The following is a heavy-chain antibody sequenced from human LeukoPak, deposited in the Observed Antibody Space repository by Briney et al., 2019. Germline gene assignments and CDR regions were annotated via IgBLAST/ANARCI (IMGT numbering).Heavy chain of an antibody. J-gene: IGHJ4*02. D-gene: IGHD3-3*01. CDR3: ARDPFRGSGSGIDY. CDR1: GFTFSRYS. V-gene: IGHV3-21*04. Sequence: GGSLRLSCAASGFTFSRYSMNWVRQAPGKGLEWVSSISGSSSYKYYADSVKGRFTISRDNSKNTLYLQMNSLRAEDTAVYYCARDPFRGSGSGIDYWGQGALVTVSS. CDR2: ISGSSSYK.